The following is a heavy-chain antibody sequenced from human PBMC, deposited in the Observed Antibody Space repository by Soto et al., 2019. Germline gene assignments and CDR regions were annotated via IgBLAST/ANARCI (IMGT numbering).Heavy chain of an antibody. J-gene: IGHJ4*01. CDR2: ISAYKTNI. V-gene: IGHV1-18*01. CDR3: VRDLDGSGAYYTDF. CDR1: GYTFPNYG. Sequence: ASVKVSCKTSGYTFPNYGITWVRQAPGQGREWMGWISAYKTNIKSAQPFQGRVTLTTDTSTSTAYMELRSLRSDDTAIYYCVRDLDGSGAYYTDFWG. D-gene: IGHD3-10*01.